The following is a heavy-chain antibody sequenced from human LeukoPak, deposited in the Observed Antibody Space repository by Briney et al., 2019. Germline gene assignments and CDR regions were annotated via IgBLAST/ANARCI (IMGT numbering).Heavy chain of an antibody. J-gene: IGHJ5*02. CDR2: IFPGDSDT. CDR3: ARDYYDSSGYYPGSKWFDP. CDR1: GYNFTNYW. V-gene: IGHV5-51*01. D-gene: IGHD3-22*01. Sequence: GDSLKISCKGSGYNFTNYWIGWVRQMPGKGLEWMGIIFPGDSDTRYSPSFAGQVTISADKSVSTAYLQWTSLKGSDTAMYYCARDYYDSSGYYPGSKWFDPWGQGTLVTVSS.